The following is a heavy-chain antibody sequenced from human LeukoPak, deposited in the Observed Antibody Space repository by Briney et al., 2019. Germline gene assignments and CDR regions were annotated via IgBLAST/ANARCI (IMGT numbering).Heavy chain of an antibody. D-gene: IGHD2-15*01. CDR3: AKVRFCIGFMCYPDDN. CDR2: IRYDGSYK. J-gene: IGHJ4*02. CDR1: GFTFSDYG. V-gene: IGHV3-30*02. Sequence: PGGSLRLSCAASGFTFSDYGMHWVRQAPGKGLEWVTFIRYDGSYKYYADSVKGRFTVSRDNSKNTMYLEMNSLRAEDTALYYCAKVRFCIGFMCYPDDNWGQGTLVTVSS.